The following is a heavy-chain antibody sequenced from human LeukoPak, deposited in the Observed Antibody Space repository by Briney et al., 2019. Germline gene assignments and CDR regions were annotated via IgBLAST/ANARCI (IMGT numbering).Heavy chain of an antibody. D-gene: IGHD1-26*01. CDR1: GFPVRSRY. CDR3: ASLEGGPTDGR. J-gene: IGHJ4*03. CDR2: IYSGGTT. V-gene: IGHV3-53*01. Sequence: GGSXTLSCXXSGFPVRSRYMTWVRQAPGKGLECVSVIYSGGTTYYIDSVKDRFTISRDNSKSTMYLEMNNLRVEDTAVYYCASLEGGPTDGRWGQGTLVTVSS.